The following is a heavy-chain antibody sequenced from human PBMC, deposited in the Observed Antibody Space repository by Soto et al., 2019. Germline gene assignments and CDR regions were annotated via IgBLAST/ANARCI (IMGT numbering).Heavy chain of an antibody. CDR2: IYYSGST. CDR1: GDSISSYY. CDR3: ARVRGSSGYYTDLYFQH. J-gene: IGHJ1*01. D-gene: IGHD3-22*01. Sequence: PSETLSLTCTVSGDSISSYYWSWIRQPPGKGLEWIGYIYYSGSTNYNPSLKSRVTISVDTSKNQFSLKLSSVTAADTAVYYCARVRGSSGYYTDLYFQHWGQGTLVTVSS. V-gene: IGHV4-59*01.